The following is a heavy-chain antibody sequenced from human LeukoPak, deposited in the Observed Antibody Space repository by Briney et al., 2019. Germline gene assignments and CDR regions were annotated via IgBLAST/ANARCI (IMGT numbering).Heavy chain of an antibody. CDR2: ISSSSSYI. J-gene: IGHJ4*02. D-gene: IGHD1-26*01. V-gene: IGHV3-21*01. CDR1: GFTFSSYS. CDR3: ARASGSYRRYYFDY. Sequence: PGGSLRLSCAASGFTFSSYSMNWVRQAPGKGLEWVSSISSSSSYIYYADSVKGRFTISRDNAKNSLYLQMNSLRAEDTAVYYCARASGSYRRYYFDYWGQGTLVTVSS.